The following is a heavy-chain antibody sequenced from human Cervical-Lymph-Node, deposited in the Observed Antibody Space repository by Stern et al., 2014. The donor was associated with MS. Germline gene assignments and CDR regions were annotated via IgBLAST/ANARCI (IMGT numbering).Heavy chain of an antibody. CDR1: GFTFSTYA. Sequence: EVQLLESGGGLVQPGGSLRLSCAASGFTFSTYAFSWVRQAPGKGLAWVSSITARGVSPYYADSVKGRFTISRDNSKSMLYLEMQSLRAEDTAVYHCAKDLGRGVVVVPLYGLDVWGQGTTVTVSS. V-gene: IGHV3-23*01. CDR2: ITARGVSP. CDR3: AKDLGRGVVVVPLYGLDV. J-gene: IGHJ6*02. D-gene: IGHD2-2*01.